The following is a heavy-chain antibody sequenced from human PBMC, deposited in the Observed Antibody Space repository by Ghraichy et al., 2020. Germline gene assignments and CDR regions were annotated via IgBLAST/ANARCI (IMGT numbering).Heavy chain of an antibody. D-gene: IGHD3-22*01. V-gene: IGHV3-48*02. CDR3: ARDNRSGGYYDRRRFDP. Sequence: GGSLRLSCAASGFTFSNYCMHWVRQAPGKGLEWVSYISSSSSTIYYADSVKGRFTISRDNAKNSLYLQMNSLRDEDTAVYYCARDNRSGGYYDRRRFDPWGQGTLVTVSS. J-gene: IGHJ5*02. CDR2: ISSSSSTI. CDR1: GFTFSNYC.